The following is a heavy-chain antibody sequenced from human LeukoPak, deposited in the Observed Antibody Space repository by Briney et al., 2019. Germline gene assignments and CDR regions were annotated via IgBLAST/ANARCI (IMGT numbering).Heavy chain of an antibody. D-gene: IGHD6-13*01. V-gene: IGHV3-30*09. J-gene: IGHJ4*02. CDR3: ARGTGDTSSWFHDY. CDR1: GFTFSSYA. CDR2: ISYDINNK. Sequence: GGSLRLSCAASGFTFSSYAMSWVRQAPGKGLEWVAVISYDINNKYYADSVKGRFAISRDNSKDTLYLQMNSLRPEDTAVYHCARGTGDTSSWFHDYWGQGTLVTVSS.